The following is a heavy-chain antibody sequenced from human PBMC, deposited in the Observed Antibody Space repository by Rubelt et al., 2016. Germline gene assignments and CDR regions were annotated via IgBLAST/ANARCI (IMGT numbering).Heavy chain of an antibody. D-gene: IGHD6-6*01. Sequence: GWINAGNGNTKYSQKFQGRVTITRDPSASTAYMELSSMRSEDTAVYYCARDLKGSQIAAEDYWGQGTLVTVSS. V-gene: IGHV1-3*01. CDR2: INAGNGNT. J-gene: IGHJ4*02. CDR3: ARDLKGSQIAAEDY.